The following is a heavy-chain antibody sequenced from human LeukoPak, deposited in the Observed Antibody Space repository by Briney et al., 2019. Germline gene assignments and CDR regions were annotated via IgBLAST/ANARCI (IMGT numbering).Heavy chain of an antibody. CDR2: ISTYNGNT. CDR1: GYTFTSYG. J-gene: IGHJ4*02. Sequence: ASVKVSCKASGYTFTSYGISWVRQAPGQGLEWMGWISTYNGNTNYAQNLQGRVTMTTDTQPSTAYMELRSLRSDDTAVYYCARGRGSTSRYWGQGTLVTVSS. CDR3: ARGRGSTSRY. D-gene: IGHD5-12*01. V-gene: IGHV1-18*01.